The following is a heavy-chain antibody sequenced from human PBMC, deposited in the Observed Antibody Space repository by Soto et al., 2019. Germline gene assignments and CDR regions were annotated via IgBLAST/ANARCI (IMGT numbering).Heavy chain of an antibody. CDR3: ARDMYSSDYFVKWFEP. V-gene: IGHV3-30-3*01. Sequence: QVRLVESGGGVVQPGRSLRLSCTASGFSFSSYAMYWFRQPPGKGLECVAVISHDGINKHYADSVKGRVTVSRDNSNHSLVLQLNSLRGEDTAMYYCARDMYSSDYFVKWFEPWGQGTLVTVSS. CDR1: GFSFSSYA. CDR2: ISHDGINK. D-gene: IGHD6-19*01. J-gene: IGHJ5*02.